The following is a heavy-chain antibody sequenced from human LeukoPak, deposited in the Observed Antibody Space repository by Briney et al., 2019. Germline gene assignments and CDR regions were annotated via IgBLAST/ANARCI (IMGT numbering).Heavy chain of an antibody. CDR1: GGSISSYY. CDR3: ASSPPNYYYYYMDV. V-gene: IGHV4-59*01. Sequence: SETLSLTCTVSGGSISSYYWSWIRQPPGKGLEWIGYIYYSGSTNYNPSLKSRVTISVDTSKNQFSLKLSSVTAADTAVYYCASSPPNYYYYYMDVWGKGTTVTVSS. CDR2: IYYSGST. J-gene: IGHJ6*03.